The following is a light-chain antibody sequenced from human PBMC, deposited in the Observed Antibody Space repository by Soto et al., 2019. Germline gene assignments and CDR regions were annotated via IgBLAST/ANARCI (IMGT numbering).Light chain of an antibody. V-gene: IGKV3-20*01. CDR2: AAT. Sequence: IVLTQSPGTLSLSPGDRATLSCRASQSVDSNYLAWYQQKPGQAPRLLIYAATSRATGVPDRFSGSGSGTDFTLTISRLEPEDFAVYYCQQYGGSSSTFGRGTKVEIK. J-gene: IGKJ4*01. CDR1: QSVDSNY. CDR3: QQYGGSSST.